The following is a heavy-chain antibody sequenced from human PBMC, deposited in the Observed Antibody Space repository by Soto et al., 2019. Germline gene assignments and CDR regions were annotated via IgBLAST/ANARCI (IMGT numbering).Heavy chain of an antibody. J-gene: IGHJ6*02. Sequence: QVQLVQSGAEVKKPGSSVTVSCKASGGTFGNSAISWVRQAPGQGREWMGGIIPIFPTPDYAQKFQGRATITADESTTTAYLELPRLLSADTAVYYSSPANDRQQLRRNYYYGIDVWGQRTTVTVSS. D-gene: IGHD2-2*01. CDR2: IIPIFPTP. V-gene: IGHV1-69*12. CDR1: GGTFGNSA. CDR3: SPANDRQQLRRNYYYGIDV.